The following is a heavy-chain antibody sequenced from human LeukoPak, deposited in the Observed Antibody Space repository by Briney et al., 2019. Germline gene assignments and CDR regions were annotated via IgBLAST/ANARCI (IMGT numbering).Heavy chain of an antibody. J-gene: IGHJ6*02. D-gene: IGHD2-2*01. CDR3: AKEKGIYCSSIDCTPGMDV. CDR2: ISYDGSNK. CDR1: GFTFSNYG. Sequence: GGSLRLSCAASGFTFSNYGMHWVRQAPGKGLEWVAVISYDGSNKYYADSVKGRFTFSRDNSKNTLYLQMSSLRAEDTAVYYCAKEKGIYCSSIDCTPGMDVWGQGTTVTVSS. V-gene: IGHV3-30*18.